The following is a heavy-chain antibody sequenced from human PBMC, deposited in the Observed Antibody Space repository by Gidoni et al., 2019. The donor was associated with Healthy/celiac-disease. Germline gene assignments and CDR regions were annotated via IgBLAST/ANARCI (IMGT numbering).Heavy chain of an antibody. CDR1: GGSISSGGYS. J-gene: IGHJ4*02. Sequence: QLQLQESGSGLVKPSQTLSLTCAVSGGSISSGGYSWSWIRQPPGKGLEWIGYIYHSGSTYYNPSLKSRVTISVDRSKNQFSLKLSSVTAADTAVYYCASKYGGMLREAIAFDYWGQGTLVTVSS. CDR2: IYHSGST. V-gene: IGHV4-30-2*01. D-gene: IGHD2-2*01. CDR3: ASKYGGMLREAIAFDY.